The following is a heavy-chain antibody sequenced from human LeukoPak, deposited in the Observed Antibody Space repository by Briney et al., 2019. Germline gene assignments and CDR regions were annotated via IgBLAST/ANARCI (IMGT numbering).Heavy chain of an antibody. CDR2: MNPNSGNT. J-gene: IGHJ6*03. CDR3: ARGLSTVVTRYYYYYVDV. D-gene: IGHD4-23*01. Sequence: ASVKVSCKASGYTFTSYDINWVRQATGQGPEWMGWMNPNSGNTGYAQKFQGRVTMTRNTSISTAYMELSSLRSEDTAVYYCARGLSTVVTRYYYYYVDVWGKGTTVTVSS. CDR1: GYTFTSYD. V-gene: IGHV1-8*01.